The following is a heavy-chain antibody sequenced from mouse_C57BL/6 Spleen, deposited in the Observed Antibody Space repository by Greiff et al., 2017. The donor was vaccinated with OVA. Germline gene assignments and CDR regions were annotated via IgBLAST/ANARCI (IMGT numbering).Heavy chain of an antibody. CDR1: GFTFSDYG. V-gene: IGHV5-17*01. D-gene: IGHD2-5*01. Sequence: EVHLVESGGGLVKPGGSLKLSCAASGFTFSDYGMHWVRQAPGKGLEWVAYISSGSSTTYYADTVKGRFTISRDNANNTLFLQMISLRSEDTAMYYCARPGSNYAVPVYWGQGTTLTVSS. CDR2: ISSGSSTT. J-gene: IGHJ2*01. CDR3: ARPGSNYAVPVY.